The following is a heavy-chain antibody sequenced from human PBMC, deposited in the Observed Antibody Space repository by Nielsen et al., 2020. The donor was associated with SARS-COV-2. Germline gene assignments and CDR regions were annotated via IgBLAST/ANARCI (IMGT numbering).Heavy chain of an antibody. Sequence: GGSLRLSCAASGFTFSTYAMSWVRQAPGKGLEWVSVIYSGGSFSYHADSLKGRFTISRDDSKDTLYLQMNSLRAEDTALYHCARDNRLVAAGYYYGMDVWGQGTAVTVSS. CDR1: GFTFSTYA. CDR2: IYSGGSFS. CDR3: ARDNRLVAAGYYYGMDV. J-gene: IGHJ6*02. V-gene: IGHV3-23*03. D-gene: IGHD6-13*01.